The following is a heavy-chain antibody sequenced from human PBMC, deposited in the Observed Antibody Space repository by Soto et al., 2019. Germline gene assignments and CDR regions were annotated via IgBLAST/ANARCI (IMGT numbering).Heavy chain of an antibody. CDR2: INAGNGNT. CDR1: GYTFTSYA. J-gene: IGHJ4*02. Sequence: GXSVKVSCKASGYTFTSYAMHWVRQAPGQRLEWMGWINAGNGNTKYSQKFQGRVTITRDTSASTAYMELSSLRSEDTAVYYCARDLLYYYDSSGYPDYWGQGTLVTVSS. V-gene: IGHV1-3*01. D-gene: IGHD3-22*01. CDR3: ARDLLYYYDSSGYPDY.